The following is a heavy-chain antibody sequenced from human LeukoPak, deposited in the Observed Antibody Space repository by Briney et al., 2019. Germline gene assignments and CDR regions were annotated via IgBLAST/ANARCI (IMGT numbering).Heavy chain of an antibody. CDR2: IYYSGYT. Sequence: SETLSLTCTVSGGSISRYYWSWIRRPPGKGLEWIGCIYYSGYTNYKSSLKRRVTISVDTSKNQFSLKLSSVTAADTAVYYCARTTMVRGTSYMDVWGKGTTVTVSS. D-gene: IGHD3-10*01. CDR3: ARTTMVRGTSYMDV. CDR1: GGSISRYY. V-gene: IGHV4-59*01. J-gene: IGHJ6*03.